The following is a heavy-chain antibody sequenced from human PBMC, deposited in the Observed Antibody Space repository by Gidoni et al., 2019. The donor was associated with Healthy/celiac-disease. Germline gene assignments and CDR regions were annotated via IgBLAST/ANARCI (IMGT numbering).Heavy chain of an antibody. CDR1: GLTFSSYA. D-gene: IGHD3-10*01. CDR2: ISCSGGST. J-gene: IGHJ3*02. Sequence: EVQLVESGGGLVQPGGSLRPSCAASGLTFSSYAMSWVRQAPGKGLEWVSAISCSGGSTYYSDSVKGRFTISRDNSKNTLYLQMNSLRAEDTAVYYCAKDLYGSGSCDAFDIWGQGTMVTVSS. V-gene: IGHV3-23*04. CDR3: AKDLYGSGSCDAFDI.